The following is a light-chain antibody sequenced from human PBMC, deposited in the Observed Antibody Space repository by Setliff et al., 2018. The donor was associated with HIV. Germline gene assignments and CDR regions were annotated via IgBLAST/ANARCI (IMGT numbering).Light chain of an antibody. CDR3: SSYTTIYTFV. CDR1: NSGFGY. V-gene: IGLV2-11*01. Sequence: QSALTQPRSVSGSPGQSVTISCTGANSGFGYVSWYQQHPGRAPKLMIYDVNIRPSGVSTRFSGSKSGNTASLTISGLQAEDEADYYCSSYTTIYTFVFGTGTKVTVL. CDR2: DVN. J-gene: IGLJ1*01.